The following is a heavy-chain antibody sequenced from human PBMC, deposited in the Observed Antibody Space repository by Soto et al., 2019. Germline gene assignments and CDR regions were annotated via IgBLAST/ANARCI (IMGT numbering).Heavy chain of an antibody. D-gene: IGHD2-8*01. CDR3: AIQDCTNDVCLEAAVTVGGALEY. J-gene: IGHJ4*02. Sequence: EVQLVESGGGLVQPGKALRLSCAASGFTFSKYWIHWVRQAPGKGPVWVSYISSDGTTTDYADSVKGRFTISRDNAKNTLKLQMDSLSAKDTAVYYCAIQDCTNDVCLEAAVTVGGALEYWGQGAQVTVSS. CDR2: ISSDGTTT. V-gene: IGHV3-74*01. CDR1: GFTFSKYW.